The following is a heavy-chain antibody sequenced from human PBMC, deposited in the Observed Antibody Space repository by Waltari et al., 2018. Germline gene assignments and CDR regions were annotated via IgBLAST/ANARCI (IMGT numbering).Heavy chain of an antibody. D-gene: IGHD3-9*01. CDR1: GGTITGHH. V-gene: IGHV4-59*11. Sequence: QVHLQESGPGLVKPSETLSLTCTVSGGTITGHHWGWVRQPPGMGLEWIGYMYYPGRVNFTPSFRSRITMSVDTSKNLFFLNLSSVTAADTAMYYCVRDRGGLTHFDWFLSVWGKGTTVTVSS. CDR3: VRDRGGLTHFDWFLSV. J-gene: IGHJ6*04. CDR2: MYYPGRV.